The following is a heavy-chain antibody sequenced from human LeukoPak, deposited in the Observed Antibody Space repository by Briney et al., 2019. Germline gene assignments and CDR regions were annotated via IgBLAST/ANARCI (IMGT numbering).Heavy chain of an antibody. Sequence: SETLSLTCSVSGDSISPYYWSWIRQTPGKGLEWIGYIHSSGSAKYNPSLKSRVTMSVDRSKNQFSLKVRSLSAADTAVYYCAREGLYSDRGPDYWGQGTLVTVSS. J-gene: IGHJ4*02. V-gene: IGHV4-59*01. CDR2: IHSSGSA. CDR3: AREGLYSDRGPDY. D-gene: IGHD2-15*01. CDR1: GDSISPYY.